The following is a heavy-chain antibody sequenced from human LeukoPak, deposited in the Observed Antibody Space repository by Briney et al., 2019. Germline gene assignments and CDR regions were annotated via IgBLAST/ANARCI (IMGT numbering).Heavy chain of an antibody. CDR2: IYYSGST. CDR1: GGSISSSSYY. V-gene: IGHV4-39*07. Sequence: SETLSLTCTVSGGSISSSSYYWGWIRQPPGKGLEWIGSIYYSGSTNYNPSLKSRVTISVDTSKNQFSLKLSSVTAADTAVYHRARNLYSNYGTTDYWGQGTLITVSS. J-gene: IGHJ4*02. D-gene: IGHD4-11*01. CDR3: ARNLYSNYGTTDY.